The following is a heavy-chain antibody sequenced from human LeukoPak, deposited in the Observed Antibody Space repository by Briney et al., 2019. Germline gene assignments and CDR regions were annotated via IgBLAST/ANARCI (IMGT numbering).Heavy chain of an antibody. CDR1: GFTVSSNH. J-gene: IGHJ4*02. V-gene: IGHV3-21*04. CDR3: AKMRGIQVWLSDF. Sequence: GGSLRLSCAASGFTVSSNHVSWVRQAPGKGLEWVSSISSSSSYIYYADSVKGRFTLSRDNSKNTLYLQMNSLRAEDTAVYYCAKMRGIQVWLSDFWGQGSLVTVSS. CDR2: ISSSSSYI. D-gene: IGHD5-18*01.